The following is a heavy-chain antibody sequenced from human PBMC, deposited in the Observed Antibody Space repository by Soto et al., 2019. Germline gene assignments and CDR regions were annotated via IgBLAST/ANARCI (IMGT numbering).Heavy chain of an antibody. CDR3: AKDSSAAFDY. V-gene: IGHV3-30*18. Sequence: GGSLRLSCVASGFTLRTSGMHWVRQAPSKGLEWVAVISHDGSNQFYAESVKGRFTISRDNSKNMLYLQMNSLRADDSAVYFCAKDSSAAFDYWGQGTVVTVSS. CDR1: GFTLRTSG. D-gene: IGHD6-25*01. J-gene: IGHJ4*02. CDR2: ISHDGSNQ.